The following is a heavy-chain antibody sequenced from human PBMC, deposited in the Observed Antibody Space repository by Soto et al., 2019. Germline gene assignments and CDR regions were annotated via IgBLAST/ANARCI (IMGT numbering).Heavy chain of an antibody. CDR1: GFSFSNAW. CDR2: IKSKTDGGTT. CDR3: TTSTGSGWYAFDY. J-gene: IGHJ4*02. V-gene: IGHV3-15*01. D-gene: IGHD6-19*01. Sequence: GGSLRLSCAASGFSFSNAWMSWVRQAPGKGLEWVGRIKSKTDGGTTDYAAPVKGRFTISRDDSKNTLYLQMNSLKTEDTAVYYCTTSTGSGWYAFDYWGQGTLVTVSS.